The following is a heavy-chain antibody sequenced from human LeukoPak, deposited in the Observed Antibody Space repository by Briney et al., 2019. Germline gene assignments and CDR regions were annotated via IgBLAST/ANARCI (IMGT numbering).Heavy chain of an antibody. D-gene: IGHD1-26*01. CDR2: ISLTGST. J-gene: IGHJ6*03. Sequence: SETLSLTCAVSGDSGSSHYWTWIRQPPGKGLQWIGYISLTGSTNYNPSLKSRVTISVDPFKSQFSLILTSVTAADTAVYYCARIESGGTYFYYYDMDVWGKGTAVTVSS. CDR3: ARIESGGTYFYYYDMDV. CDR1: GDSGSSHY. V-gene: IGHV4-59*02.